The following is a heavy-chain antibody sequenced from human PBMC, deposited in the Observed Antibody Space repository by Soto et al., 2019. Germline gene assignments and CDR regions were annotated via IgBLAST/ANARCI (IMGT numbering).Heavy chain of an antibody. CDR2: IWYDGSNK. J-gene: IGHJ4*02. CDR3: ARDLGFGSYFDY. Sequence: SLRLSCAASGFTFSSYGMHWVRQAPGKGLEWVAVIWYDGSNKYYADSVKGRFTISRDNSKNTLYLQMNSLRAEDTAVYYCARDLGFGSYFDYWGQGTLVTVSS. CDR1: GFTFSSYG. D-gene: IGHD2-15*01. V-gene: IGHV3-33*01.